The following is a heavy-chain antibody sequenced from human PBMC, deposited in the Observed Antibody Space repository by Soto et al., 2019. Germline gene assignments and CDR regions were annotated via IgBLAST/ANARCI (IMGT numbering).Heavy chain of an antibody. Sequence: SETLSLTCTVSGGSISSSYWSWIRQSPGKGLEWIAYIYYSGTTKYNPSLESRVTISIDTSKNQFSLRLTSVTAADPAVYSCARSVVHHWLVHDAFDDWGRGTLVTVSS. V-gene: IGHV4-59*01. CDR2: IYYSGTT. CDR1: GGSISSSY. CDR3: ARSVVHHWLVHDAFDD. J-gene: IGHJ3*01. D-gene: IGHD6-19*01.